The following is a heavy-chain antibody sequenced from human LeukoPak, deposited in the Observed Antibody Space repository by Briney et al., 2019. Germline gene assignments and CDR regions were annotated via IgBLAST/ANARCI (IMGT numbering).Heavy chain of an antibody. CDR2: ISGSGGST. D-gene: IGHD2-8*01. V-gene: IGHV3-23*01. CDR1: GFTFSSYS. Sequence: QTGGSLRLSCAASGFTFSSYSMNWVRQAPGKGLEWVSAISGSGGSTYYADSVKGRFTISRDNSKNTLYLQMNSLRAEDTAVYYCAKGPHVAEMVAPGFDPWGQGTLVTVSS. CDR3: AKGPHVAEMVAPGFDP. J-gene: IGHJ5*02.